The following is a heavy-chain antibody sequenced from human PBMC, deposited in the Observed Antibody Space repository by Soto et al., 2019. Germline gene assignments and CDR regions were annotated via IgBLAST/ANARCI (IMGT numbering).Heavy chain of an antibody. CDR1: GFTFSSYA. J-gene: IGHJ6*01. Sequence: QVQLVESGGGVVQPGRSLRLSCAASGFTFSSYAMHWVRQAPGKGLEWVAVISYDGSNKYYADSVKGRFTISRDNSKNTLYLQMNSLRAEDTAVYYCARDRSYGSGSDPYYYYYGMDVW. D-gene: IGHD3-10*01. CDR3: ARDRSYGSGSDPYYYYYGMDV. CDR2: ISYDGSNK. V-gene: IGHV3-30-3*01.